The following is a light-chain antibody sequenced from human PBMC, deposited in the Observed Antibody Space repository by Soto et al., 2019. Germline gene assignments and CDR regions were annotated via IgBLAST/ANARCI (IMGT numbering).Light chain of an antibody. V-gene: IGKV1-39*01. J-gene: IGKJ1*01. CDR2: AAS. CDR3: QQSYSTVRT. Sequence: DIQMTQSPSSLSASVGDRITITCRASQSISSYLNWYQQKPGKAPNLLLYAASSLQSGVPSRFSGSGSGTDFTLTISSLQPEDFATYYCQQSYSTVRTFGQGTKVEIK. CDR1: QSISSY.